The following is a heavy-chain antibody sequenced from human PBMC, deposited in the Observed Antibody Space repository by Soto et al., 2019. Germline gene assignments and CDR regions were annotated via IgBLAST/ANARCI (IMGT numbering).Heavy chain of an antibody. Sequence: SETLSLTCTVSGGSISSYYWSWIRQPPGKGLEWIGYIYYSGSTNYNPSLKSRVTISVDTSKNQFSLKLSSVTAADTAVYYCARELSTVLRWLDPWGQGTLVTVSS. CDR3: ARELSTVLRWLDP. D-gene: IGHD4-4*01. CDR1: GGSISSYY. CDR2: IYYSGST. J-gene: IGHJ5*02. V-gene: IGHV4-59*01.